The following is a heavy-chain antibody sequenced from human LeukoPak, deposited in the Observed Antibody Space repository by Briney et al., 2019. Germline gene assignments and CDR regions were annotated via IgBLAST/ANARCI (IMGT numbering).Heavy chain of an antibody. CDR2: ISYDGSNK. J-gene: IGHJ4*02. CDR3: AKGRWGLSSGCYNY. D-gene: IGHD6-19*01. CDR1: GFTFSSYG. V-gene: IGHV3-30*18. Sequence: PGGSLRLSCAASGFTFSSYGMHWVRQAPGKGLEWVAVISYDGSNKYYADSVKGRFTISRDSSKNTLYLQMNSLRAEDTAVYYCAKGRWGLSSGCYNYWGQGTLVTVSS.